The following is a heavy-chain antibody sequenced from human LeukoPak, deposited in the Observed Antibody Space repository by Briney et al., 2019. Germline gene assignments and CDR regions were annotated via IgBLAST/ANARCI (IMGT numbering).Heavy chain of an antibody. J-gene: IGHJ4*02. CDR1: GFTFSSYG. CDR3: AKVAVAGLYYFDY. Sequence: GGSPRLSCAASGFTFSSYGMHWVGQAPGKGLEGVAVISYDGSNKYYADSVKGRFTISRDNSKNTLYLQMNSLRAEDTAVYYCAKVAVAGLYYFDYWGQGTLVTVSS. D-gene: IGHD6-19*01. V-gene: IGHV3-30*18. CDR2: ISYDGSNK.